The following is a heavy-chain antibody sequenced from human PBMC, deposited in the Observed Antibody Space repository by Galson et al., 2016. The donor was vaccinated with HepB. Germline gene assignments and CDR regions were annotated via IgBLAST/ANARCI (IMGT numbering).Heavy chain of an antibody. D-gene: IGHD3-10*01. V-gene: IGHV3-53*01. CDR2: LFSGGTT. CDR3: ARIIRGAKPGAFDM. Sequence: SLRLSCAASEFSVSTNYTSWVRQAPGKGLEWVSLLFSGGTTYYADSVKGRFTISRDNSQNKLHLQMDSLKADDTALYYCARIIRGAKPGAFDMWGQGTVVTISS. J-gene: IGHJ3*02. CDR1: EFSVSTNY.